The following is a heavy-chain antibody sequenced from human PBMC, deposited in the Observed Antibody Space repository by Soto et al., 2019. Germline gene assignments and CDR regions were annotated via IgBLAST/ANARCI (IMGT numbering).Heavy chain of an antibody. Sequence: LRLSCAASGFTFSSYSMNWVRQAPGKGLEWVSSISSSSSYIYSADSVKGRFTISRDNAKNSLYLQMNSLRAEDTAVYYCAREDYSNFDYWGQGTLVTVSS. CDR1: GFTFSSYS. CDR3: AREDYSNFDY. V-gene: IGHV3-21*01. J-gene: IGHJ4*02. D-gene: IGHD4-4*01. CDR2: ISSSSSYI.